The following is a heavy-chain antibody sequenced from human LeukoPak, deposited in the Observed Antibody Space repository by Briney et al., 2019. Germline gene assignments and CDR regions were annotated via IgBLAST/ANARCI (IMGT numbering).Heavy chain of an antibody. CDR1: GGSFSGYY. J-gene: IGHJ4*02. CDR3: ARGGDYGDPLFDY. CDR2: INHSGST. D-gene: IGHD4-17*01. V-gene: IGHV4-34*01. Sequence: SETLSLTCAVYGGSFSGYYWSWIRQPPGKGLEWIGEINHSGSTNYNPSLKSRVTISVDTSKNQFSLKLSSVTAADTAVYYCARGGDYGDPLFDYWGQGTLVTVSS.